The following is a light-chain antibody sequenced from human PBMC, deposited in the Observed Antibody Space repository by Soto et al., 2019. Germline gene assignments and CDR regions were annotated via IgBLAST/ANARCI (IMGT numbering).Light chain of an antibody. V-gene: IGLV1-44*01. CDR2: SDN. CDR1: SSNIGSGS. Sequence: QSVLTQPPSASGTPGQRVTISCSGSSSNIGSGSVNWYQQLPGTAPKLLIYSDNQRPSGVPDRSSGSKSGTSASLAISGLQSEDEADYYCAAWDDRLNGRVFGGGTKLTVL. CDR3: AAWDDRLNGRV. J-gene: IGLJ3*02.